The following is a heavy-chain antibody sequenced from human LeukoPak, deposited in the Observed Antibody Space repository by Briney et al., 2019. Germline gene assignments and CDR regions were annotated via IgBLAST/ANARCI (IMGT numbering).Heavy chain of an antibody. CDR2: INHSRST. D-gene: IGHD3-10*01. CDR1: GGSFSGYY. J-gene: IGHJ4*02. Sequence: PSETLSLTCAVYGGSFSGYYWSWIRQPPGKGLEWIGEINHSRSTNYNPSLKSRVTISVDTSKNQFSLKLSSVTAADTAVYYCAIQKSPVLLWFGELGPFAYWGQGTLVTVSS. V-gene: IGHV4-34*01. CDR3: AIQKSPVLLWFGELGPFAY.